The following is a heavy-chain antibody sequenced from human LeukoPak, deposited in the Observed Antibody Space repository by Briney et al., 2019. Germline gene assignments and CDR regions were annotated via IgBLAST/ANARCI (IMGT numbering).Heavy chain of an antibody. D-gene: IGHD5/OR15-5a*01. V-gene: IGHV4-34*01. CDR3: ARGARDIVSLDP. Sequence: PSETLSLTCAVYGGSFSGYYWSWIRQPPGKGLEWIGEINHSGSTNYNPSLKSRVTISVDTSKNQFPLKLSSVTAADTAVYYCARGARDIVSLDPWGQGTLVTVSS. CDR1: GGSFSGYY. CDR2: INHSGST. J-gene: IGHJ5*02.